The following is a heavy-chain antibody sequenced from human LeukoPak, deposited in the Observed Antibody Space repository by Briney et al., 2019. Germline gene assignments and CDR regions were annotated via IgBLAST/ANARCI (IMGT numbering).Heavy chain of an antibody. CDR2: IYHSGST. Sequence: SETLSLTCTVSGYSISSGYYWGWIRQPPGKGLEWIGSIYHSGSTYYNPSLKSRVTISLDTSKNQFSLRLSSVTAADTAVYYCAREAWQGVVAATFDYWGQGTLVTVSS. V-gene: IGHV4-38-2*02. CDR3: AREAWQGVVAATFDY. D-gene: IGHD2-15*01. CDR1: GYSISSGYY. J-gene: IGHJ4*02.